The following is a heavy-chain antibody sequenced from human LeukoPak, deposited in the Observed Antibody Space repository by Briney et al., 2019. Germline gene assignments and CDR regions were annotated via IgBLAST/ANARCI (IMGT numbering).Heavy chain of an antibody. D-gene: IGHD3-10*01. CDR3: AREAFYGSGTNWFDP. V-gene: IGHV4-59*01. Sequence: PSETLSLTCNVSGGSISSYYWSWIRQSPGKGLEWIGYIHYTWSTIYNPSLKSRVTISLHTSKKQFSLKLTSVTTADTAVYYCAREAFYGSGTNWFDPWGQGTLVTVSS. CDR1: GGSISSYY. CDR2: IHYTWST. J-gene: IGHJ5*02.